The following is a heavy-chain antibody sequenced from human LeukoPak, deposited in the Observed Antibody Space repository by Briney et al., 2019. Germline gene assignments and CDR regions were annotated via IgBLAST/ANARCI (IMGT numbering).Heavy chain of an antibody. D-gene: IGHD3-10*01. J-gene: IGHJ5*02. V-gene: IGHV3-30*03. CDR3: ARDRSQEFDP. CDR1: GFTFSNYG. Sequence: GGTLRLSCAASGFTFSNYGMSWVRQAPGKGLEWVAVISSDGTNKDYADSVKGRFSISRDNSKNTLYLQMNRLRADDTAVYYCARDRSQEFDPWGQGTLVTVSS. CDR2: ISSDGTNK.